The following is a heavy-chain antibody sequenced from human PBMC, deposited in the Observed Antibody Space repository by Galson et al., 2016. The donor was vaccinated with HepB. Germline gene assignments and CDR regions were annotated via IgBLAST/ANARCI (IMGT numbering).Heavy chain of an antibody. V-gene: IGHV2-5*01. J-gene: IGHJ1*01. D-gene: IGHD3-3*01. Sequence: PALVKPTQTLTLTCISSGFSLSTSGVGVGWIRQPPGKALEWLALIYWNDDKRYSGSLKSRLTITKDTSKNQVVLTMTNMDPVDTGTYYCAHRRYDFLSGHEYFQPWGQGLLVTVSS. CDR2: IYWNDDK. CDR3: AHRRYDFLSGHEYFQP. CDR1: GFSLSTSGVG.